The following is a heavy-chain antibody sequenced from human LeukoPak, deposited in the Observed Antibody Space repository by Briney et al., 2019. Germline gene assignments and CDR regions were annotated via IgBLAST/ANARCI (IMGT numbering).Heavy chain of an antibody. V-gene: IGHV4-4*07. CDR3: ARSPSTIGWNWGYYFDY. CDR1: GASISDYY. Sequence: PSETLSLTCTVSGASISDYYWSWIRQSAGKGLEWIGRISTTRSTYYNPSFQSRVTMSADPSKTLFFLRLRSVTAADTAVYYCARSPSTIGWNWGYYFDYWGQGSLVTVSS. D-gene: IGHD3-3*01. CDR2: ISTTRST. J-gene: IGHJ4*02.